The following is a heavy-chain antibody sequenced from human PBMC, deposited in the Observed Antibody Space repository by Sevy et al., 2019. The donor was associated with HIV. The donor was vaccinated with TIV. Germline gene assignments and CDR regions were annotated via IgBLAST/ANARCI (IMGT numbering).Heavy chain of an antibody. CDR3: AKDHSAGITFVRGGYRARRDYFDY. CDR2: ISYDEAHK. CDR1: GFTFRTSG. V-gene: IGHV3-30*18. D-gene: IGHD3-10*01. Sequence: GGSLRLSCVTSGFTFRTSGMHWVRQSPGKGLEWVAIISYDEAHKNYADSVRGRFSISKDNSKNTLYLQMSSLKTEDTAVYYCAKDHSAGITFVRGGYRARRDYFDYWGQGTQVTVSS. J-gene: IGHJ4*02.